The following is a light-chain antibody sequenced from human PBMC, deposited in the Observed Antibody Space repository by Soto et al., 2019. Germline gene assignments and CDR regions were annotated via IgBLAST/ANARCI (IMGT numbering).Light chain of an antibody. CDR2: EVF. CDR3: SSYKTNSAHV. CDR1: SNDIGAFDY. J-gene: IGLJ6*01. Sequence: QSVLTQPASVSASPGQSISISCTGTSNDIGAFDYVSWYQQHPGKAPKLIIFEVFNRPSGVSTRFSGSKSGSTASLTISGLQAEDEADYFCSSYKTNSAHVSGGGTKVTV. V-gene: IGLV2-14*01.